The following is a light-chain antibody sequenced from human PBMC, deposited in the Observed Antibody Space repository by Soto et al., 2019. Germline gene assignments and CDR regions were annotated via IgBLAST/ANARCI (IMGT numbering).Light chain of an antibody. Sequence: QSVLTQSPSASASLGASVKLTCTLSSGHSSYAIAWHQQQPEKGPRYLMKVNSDGSHSKGDGIPDRFSGSSSGAERYLTISCLQSEDEADYYCQTWGTGPWVFGGGTKLTV. CDR2: VNSDGSH. V-gene: IGLV4-69*01. J-gene: IGLJ3*02. CDR1: SGHSSYA. CDR3: QTWGTGPWV.